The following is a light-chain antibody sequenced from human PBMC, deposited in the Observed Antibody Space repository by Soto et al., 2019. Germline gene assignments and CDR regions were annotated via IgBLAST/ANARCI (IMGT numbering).Light chain of an antibody. V-gene: IGKV3-20*01. CDR1: QSVRNSL. CDR2: GAS. CDR3: QQYETSLGLT. Sequence: EIVFTPSPGTLAFSPRERATLSCRASQSVRNSLLAWYQQKPGQAPRLLIYGASSRATGIPDRFSGSGSGTDFTLSITRLEPEDFAVYYCQQYETSLGLTFGQGTKVDI. J-gene: IGKJ1*01.